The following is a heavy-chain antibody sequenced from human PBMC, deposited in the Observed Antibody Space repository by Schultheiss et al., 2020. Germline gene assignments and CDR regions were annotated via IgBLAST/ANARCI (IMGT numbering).Heavy chain of an antibody. J-gene: IGHJ6*03. V-gene: IGHV1-58*01. CDR3: ARGRRERWLQLRHYYYMDV. CDR1: GFTFTSSA. D-gene: IGHD5-24*01. CDR2: IVVGSGNT. Sequence: SVKVSCKASGFTFTSSAVQWVRQARGQRLEWIGYIVVGSGNTNYEEKFQERVTITRDMSTSTAYLELSSLRYEDTAVYYCARGRRERWLQLRHYYYMDVWGKGTTVTVSS.